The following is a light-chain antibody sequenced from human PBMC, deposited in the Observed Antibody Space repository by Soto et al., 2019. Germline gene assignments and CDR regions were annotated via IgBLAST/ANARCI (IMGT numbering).Light chain of an antibody. Sequence: QSVLTQPASVSGSPGQSITISCTGTSSDVGSYNLVSWYQQHPGKAPKPMIYEGSKRPSGVSNRFSGSKSGNTASLTISGLQAEDEADYYCCSYAGSSMVFGGGTKVTVL. CDR1: SSDVGSYNL. CDR3: CSYAGSSMV. J-gene: IGLJ2*01. V-gene: IGLV2-23*01. CDR2: EGS.